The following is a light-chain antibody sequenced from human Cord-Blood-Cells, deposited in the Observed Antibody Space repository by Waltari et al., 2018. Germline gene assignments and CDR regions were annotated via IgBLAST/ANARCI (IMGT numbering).Light chain of an antibody. V-gene: IGLV2-14*01. CDR2: DVS. J-gene: IGLJ1*01. Sequence: QSALTPPASVSGSPGQSITTSCTGTSSDVGGYNYVSWYQQHPGKATKLMIYDVSNRPSGVSNRFSASKSGNTASLTISGLQAEDEADYYCSSYTSSSTLYVFGTGTKVTVL. CDR3: SSYTSSSTLYV. CDR1: SSDVGGYNY.